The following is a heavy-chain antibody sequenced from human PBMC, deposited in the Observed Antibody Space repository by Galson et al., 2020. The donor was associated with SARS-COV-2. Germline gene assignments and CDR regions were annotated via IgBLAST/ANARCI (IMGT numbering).Heavy chain of an antibody. V-gene: IGHV4-34*01. Sequence: SQASETLSLTCAVYNESFSAYYWSWIRQPPGKGLEWIGEINHSGGANYNPSFRSRVTISVDTSKTHLSLKMTSMTAADTAVYYCARDPGSGYFQYWGQGTLVTVSA. CDR2: INHSGGA. D-gene: IGHD3-10*01. J-gene: IGHJ1*01. CDR3: ARDPGSGYFQY. CDR1: NESFSAYY.